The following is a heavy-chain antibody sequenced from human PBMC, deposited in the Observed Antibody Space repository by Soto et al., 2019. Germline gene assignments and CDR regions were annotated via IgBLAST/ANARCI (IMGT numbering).Heavy chain of an antibody. CDR1: GFTFSSYD. CDR3: ARGPIYCSGGSCYYYFDY. CDR2: IGTAGDT. J-gene: IGHJ4*02. Sequence: GGSLRLSCAASGFTFSSYDMHWVRQAPGKGLEWVSAIGTAGDTYYPGSVKGRFTISRENAKNSLYLQMNSLGAEDTAVYYCARGPIYCSGGSCYYYFDYWGQGTLVTVSS. D-gene: IGHD2-15*01. V-gene: IGHV3-13*01.